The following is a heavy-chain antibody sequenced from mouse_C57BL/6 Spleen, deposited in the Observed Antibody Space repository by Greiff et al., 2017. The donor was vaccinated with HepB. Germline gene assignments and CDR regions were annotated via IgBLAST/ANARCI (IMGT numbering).Heavy chain of an antibody. CDR2: ISSGGSYT. J-gene: IGHJ2*01. CDR1: GFTFSSYG. Sequence: EVQGVESGGDLVKPGGSLKLSCAASGFTFSSYGMSWVRQTPDKRLEWVATISSGGSYTYYPDSVKGRFTISRDNAKNTLYLQMSSLKSEDTALYYCARDYYGPYFDYWGQGTTLTVSS. D-gene: IGHD1-1*01. CDR3: ARDYYGPYFDY. V-gene: IGHV5-6*01.